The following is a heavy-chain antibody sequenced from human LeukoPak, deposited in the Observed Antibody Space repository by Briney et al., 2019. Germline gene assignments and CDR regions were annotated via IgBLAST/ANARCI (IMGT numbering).Heavy chain of an antibody. J-gene: IGHJ4*02. CDR1: GFTFSSYA. Sequence: GGSLRLSCAASGFTFSSYAMSWVRQAPGKGLEWVSGISGSGGSTYYADSVKGRFTISRDNSKNTLYLQMNSLRAEDTAVYYCANDPSRYFEIVLGEYHYYFDYWGQGTLVTVSS. V-gene: IGHV3-23*01. D-gene: IGHD3-9*01. CDR2: ISGSGGST. CDR3: ANDPSRYFEIVLGEYHYYFDY.